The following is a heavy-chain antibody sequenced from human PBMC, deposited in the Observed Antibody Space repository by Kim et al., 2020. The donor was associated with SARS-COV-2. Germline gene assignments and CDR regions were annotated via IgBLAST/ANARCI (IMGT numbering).Heavy chain of an antibody. CDR2: FDPEDGET. Sequence: ASVKVSCKVSGYTLTELSMHWVRQAPGKGLEWMGGFDPEDGETIYAQKFQGRVTMTEDTSTDTAYMELTSLRSEDTAVYYCATAISLPYCSGGSCYSYYYFGRDVWGQGTTCNVSS. CDR3: ATAISLPYCSGGSCYSYYYFGRDV. CDR1: GYTLTELS. D-gene: IGHD2-15*01. J-gene: IGHJ6*02. V-gene: IGHV1-24*01.